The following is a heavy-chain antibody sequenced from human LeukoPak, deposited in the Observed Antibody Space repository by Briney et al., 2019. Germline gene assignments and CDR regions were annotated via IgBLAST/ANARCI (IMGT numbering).Heavy chain of an antibody. J-gene: IGHJ4*02. CDR1: GFTFSSYA. CDR2: ISSNGGST. Sequence: PGGSLRLSCAASGFTFSSYAMHWVRQAPGKGLEYVSAISSNGGSTYYANSVKGRFTISRDNSKNTLYLQMGSLRAEDMAVYYCARDGARYYYDSSGYPTDWGQGTLVTVSS. V-gene: IGHV3-64*01. CDR3: ARDGARYYYDSSGYPTD. D-gene: IGHD3-22*01.